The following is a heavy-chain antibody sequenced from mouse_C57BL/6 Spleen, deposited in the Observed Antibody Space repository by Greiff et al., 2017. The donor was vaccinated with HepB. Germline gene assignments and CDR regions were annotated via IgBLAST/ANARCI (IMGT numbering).Heavy chain of an antibody. J-gene: IGHJ4*01. D-gene: IGHD3-2*02. CDR3: ARSRGGSSGYNYYAMDY. CDR2: IYPGDGDT. Sequence: VQLQQSGPELVKPGASVKISCKASGYAFSSSWMNWVKQRPGKGLEWIGRIYPGDGDTNYNGKFKGKATLTADKSSSTAYMQLSSLTSEDSAVYLCARSRGGSSGYNYYAMDYWGQGTSVTVAS. CDR1: GYAFSSSW. V-gene: IGHV1-82*01.